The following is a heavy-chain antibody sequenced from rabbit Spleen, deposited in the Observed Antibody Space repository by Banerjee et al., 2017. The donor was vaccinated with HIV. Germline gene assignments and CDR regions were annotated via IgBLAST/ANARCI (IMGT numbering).Heavy chain of an antibody. J-gene: IGHJ6*01. CDR3: ARDTGSSFSSYGMDL. Sequence: QEQLEESGGDLVKPEGSLTLTCTASGFSFSSSYFMCWVRQAPGKGLEWIACIYTTSGRTWYTNWAKGRFTISKTSSTTVTLQMTSLTAADTATYFCARDTGSSFSSYGMDLWGQGTLVTVS. CDR2: IYTTSGRT. CDR1: GFSFSSSYF. V-gene: IGHV1S45*01. D-gene: IGHD8-1*01.